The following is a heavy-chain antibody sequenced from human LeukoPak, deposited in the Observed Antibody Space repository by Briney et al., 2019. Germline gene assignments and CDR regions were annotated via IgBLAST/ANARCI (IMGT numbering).Heavy chain of an antibody. CDR2: INSDGSST. CDR1: GFTFSRYW. J-gene: IGHJ5*02. V-gene: IGHV3-74*01. CDR3: ASSSGGFNWFDP. D-gene: IGHD3-22*01. Sequence: GGSLRLSCAASGFTFSRYWMNWVRQAPGKGLVWVSRINSDGSSTNYADSVKGRFTISRDNAKNTPYLQMNSLRVEDTAVYYCASSSGGFNWFDPWGQGTLVTVSS.